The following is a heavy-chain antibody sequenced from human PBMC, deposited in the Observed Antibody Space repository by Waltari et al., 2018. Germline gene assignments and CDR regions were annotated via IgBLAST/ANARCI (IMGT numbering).Heavy chain of an antibody. Sequence: QVTLKESGPALVKPTQTLTLTCTFSAFSLTTHGMCVSWIRQPPGKALEWLARIDWDDDEFSNPTLKTRITISKDTSKNQVVLTMTNVDPVDTATYYCARGSRGPFTYGQYHYLMDVWGQGTTVTVSS. V-gene: IGHV2-70*04. D-gene: IGHD3-10*01. CDR3: ARGSRGPFTYGQYHYLMDV. CDR2: IDWDDDE. CDR1: AFSLTTHGMC. J-gene: IGHJ6*02.